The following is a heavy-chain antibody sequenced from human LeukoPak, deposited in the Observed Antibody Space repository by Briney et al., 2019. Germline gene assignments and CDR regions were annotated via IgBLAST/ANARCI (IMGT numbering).Heavy chain of an antibody. D-gene: IGHD2-8*01. V-gene: IGHV1-69*01. J-gene: IGHJ4*02. CDR1: GGTFSSYD. CDR2: IIPIFGTA. Sequence: ASVKVSCKASGGTFSSYDISWVRQAPGQGLEWMGGIIPIFGTANYAQKFQGRVTITADESTSTAYMELSSLRSEDTAVYYCASGPSGYCTNGVCYYFDYWGQGTLVTVSS. CDR3: ASGPSGYCTNGVCYYFDY.